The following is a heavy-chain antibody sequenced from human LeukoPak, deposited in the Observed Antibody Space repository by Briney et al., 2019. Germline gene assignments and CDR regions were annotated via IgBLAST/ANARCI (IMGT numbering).Heavy chain of an antibody. Sequence: GASVKVSCKASGYTFTSYGISWVRQAPGQGLEWMGWISAYNGNTNYAQKLQGRVTMATDTSTSTAYMELRSLRSDDTAVYYCASEYCDSSGYKTFDPWGQGTLVTVSS. CDR2: ISAYNGNT. CDR1: GYTFTSYG. D-gene: IGHD3-22*01. CDR3: ASEYCDSSGYKTFDP. V-gene: IGHV1-18*01. J-gene: IGHJ5*02.